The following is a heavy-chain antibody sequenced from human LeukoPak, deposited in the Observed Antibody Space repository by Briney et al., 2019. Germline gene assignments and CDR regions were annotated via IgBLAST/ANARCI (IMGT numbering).Heavy chain of an antibody. CDR3: ARAHTAMATDY. Sequence: SETLSLTCAVYGGSFSGYYWSWIRQPPGKGLEWIGEINHSGSTNYNPSLKSRVTISVDTSKNQFSLKLSSVTAADTAVYYCARAHTAMATDYWGQGTRVTVSS. CDR2: INHSGST. V-gene: IGHV4-34*01. D-gene: IGHD5-18*01. J-gene: IGHJ4*02. CDR1: GGSFSGYY.